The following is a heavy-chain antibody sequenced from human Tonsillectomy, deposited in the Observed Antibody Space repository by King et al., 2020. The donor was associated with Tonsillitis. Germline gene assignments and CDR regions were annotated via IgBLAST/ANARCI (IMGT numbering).Heavy chain of an antibody. CDR3: ARDGVVPSYYDILTGSVYFDI. V-gene: IGHV1-18*04. CDR2: ISAYNGNT. J-gene: IGHJ3*02. Sequence: QVQLVESGAEVKKPGASVKVSCKASGYTFTSYGISWVRQAPGQGLEWMGWISAYNGNTNYAQKLQGRVTMTTDPSTSTAYMELRSLRSDDTAVYYCARDGVVPSYYDILTGSVYFDIWGQGTMVTVSS. CDR1: GYTFTSYG. D-gene: IGHD3-9*01.